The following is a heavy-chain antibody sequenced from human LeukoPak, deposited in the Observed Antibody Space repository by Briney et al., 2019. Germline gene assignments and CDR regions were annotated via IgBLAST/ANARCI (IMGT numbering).Heavy chain of an antibody. D-gene: IGHD6-13*01. CDR1: GFTFSNYW. Sequence: GGSLRFSCAASGFTFSNYWMGWVRQAPGKGLEWVANINQDGGKKYYVDSVEGRFTFSRDNADNSLYLQMNSLRVEDTAVYYCARDPEAGTADYWGQGTLVTVST. CDR2: INQDGGKK. CDR3: ARDPEAGTADY. J-gene: IGHJ4*02. V-gene: IGHV3-7*04.